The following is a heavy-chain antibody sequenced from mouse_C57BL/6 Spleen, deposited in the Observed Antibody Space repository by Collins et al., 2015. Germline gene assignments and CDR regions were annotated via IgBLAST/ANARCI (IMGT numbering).Heavy chain of an antibody. D-gene: IGHD1-1*01. J-gene: IGHJ1*03. CDR3: AINYYGSSYGYFDV. CDR2: IWTGGGT. Sequence: QVQLKESGPGLVAPSQSLSITCTVSGFSLTSYAISWVRQLPGKGLEWLGVIWTGGGTNYNSALKSRLSISKDNSKSQVFLKMNSLQTDDTARYYCAINYYGSSYGYFDVWGTGTTVTVSS. V-gene: IGHV2-9-1*01. CDR1: GFSLTSYA.